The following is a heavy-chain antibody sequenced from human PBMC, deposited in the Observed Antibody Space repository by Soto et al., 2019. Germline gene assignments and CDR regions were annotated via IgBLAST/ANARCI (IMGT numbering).Heavy chain of an antibody. J-gene: IGHJ6*02. D-gene: IGHD6-6*01. CDR3: ARREQRVTGWLGRHYYYGMDV. CDR1: GYTFTSYD. Sequence: ASVKVSCKASGYTFTSYDINWVRQATGQGLEWMGWMNPNSGNTGYAQKFQGRVTMTRNTSISTAYMELSSLRSEDTAVYYCARREQRVTGWLGRHYYYGMDVWGQGTTVTVSS. CDR2: MNPNSGNT. V-gene: IGHV1-8*01.